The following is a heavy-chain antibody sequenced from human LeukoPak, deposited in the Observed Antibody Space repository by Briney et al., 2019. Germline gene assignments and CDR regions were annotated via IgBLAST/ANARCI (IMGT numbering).Heavy chain of an antibody. CDR2: ISSSSSYI. D-gene: IGHD3-10*01. CDR1: GFTFSSYS. Sequence: GGSLRLSCAASGFTFSSYSMNWVRQAPGKELEWVSSISSSSSYIYYADSVKGRLTISRDNAKNSLYLQMNSLRAEDTAVYYCAPIIYGSGSPYWGQGTLVTVSS. J-gene: IGHJ4*02. CDR3: APIIYGSGSPY. V-gene: IGHV3-21*01.